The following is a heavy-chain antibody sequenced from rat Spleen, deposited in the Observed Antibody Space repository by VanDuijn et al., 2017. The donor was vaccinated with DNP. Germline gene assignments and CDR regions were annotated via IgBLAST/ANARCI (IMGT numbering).Heavy chain of an antibody. CDR3: ARRIYNNPYWYFDF. Sequence: EVQLVESGGGLVQPGRSLKLSCAASGFTFSNYDMAWVRQAPTKGLEWVASISTGGGNTYYRDSVKGRFTISRDNAKSTLYLQMDSLRSEDTATYYCARRIYNNPYWYFDFWGPGTMVTVSS. CDR2: ISTGGGNT. D-gene: IGHD1-10*01. CDR1: GFTFSNYD. J-gene: IGHJ1*01. V-gene: IGHV5-25*01.